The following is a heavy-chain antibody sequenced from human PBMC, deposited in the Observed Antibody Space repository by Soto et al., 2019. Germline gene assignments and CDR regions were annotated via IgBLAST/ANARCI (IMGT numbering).Heavy chain of an antibody. CDR1: GYPFTSYV. Sequence: ASLKVSCKASGYPFTSYVISWVRQAPGQGLEWMGWISAYNGNTNYAQKLQGRVTMTTDTSTSTAYMELRGLRSDDTAVYYCARVTGYSNWLDPWGQGTLVTVSS. CDR2: ISAYNGNT. D-gene: IGHD6-13*01. V-gene: IGHV1-18*01. CDR3: ARVTGYSNWLDP. J-gene: IGHJ5*02.